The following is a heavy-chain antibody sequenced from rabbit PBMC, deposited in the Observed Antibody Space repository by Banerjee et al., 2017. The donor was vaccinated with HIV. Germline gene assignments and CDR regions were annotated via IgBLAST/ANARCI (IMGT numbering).Heavy chain of an antibody. V-gene: IGHV1S45*01. CDR2: IYAGSSGRT. D-gene: IGHD6-1*01. CDR1: GFSFNSDYY. CDR3: ARATYGGAGYAYYL. J-gene: IGHJ4*01. Sequence: QEQLEESGGDLVKPGASLTLTCTASGFSFNSDYYMCWVRQAPGKGLEWIACIYAGSSGRTYYASWAKGRFPISKTSSTTVTLQMTSLTAADTATYFCARATYGGAGYAYYLWGPGTLVTVS.